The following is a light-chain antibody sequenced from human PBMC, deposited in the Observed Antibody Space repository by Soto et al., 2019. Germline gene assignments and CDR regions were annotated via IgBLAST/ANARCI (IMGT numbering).Light chain of an antibody. Sequence: QSALTQPASVSGSPGQSITISCTGTSSDLGGYNFVSWYQHHPGKAPKLMIYQVSYRPSGVSNRFSGSKSGNTASLTISGLQAEDEADYYCCSYTSSSPYVFGTGTQLTVL. J-gene: IGLJ1*01. CDR3: CSYTSSSPYV. CDR1: SSDLGGYNF. V-gene: IGLV2-14*01. CDR2: QVS.